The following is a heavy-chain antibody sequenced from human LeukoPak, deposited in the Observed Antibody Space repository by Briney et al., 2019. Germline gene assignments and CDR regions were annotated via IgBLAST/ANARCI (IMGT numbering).Heavy chain of an antibody. CDR2: MNGDGSTI. V-gene: IGHV3-74*01. CDR1: GFTFSSSW. Sequence: PGGSLRLSCAGSGFTFSSSWIQWVRQAPGKGLVWVSRMNGDGSTIDYAASVKGRFTISRDNAKNTLYLQMNSLSAEDTAVYYCARAGNYYFEYWGQGTLVTVS. D-gene: IGHD1-1*01. J-gene: IGHJ4*02. CDR3: ARAGNYYFEY.